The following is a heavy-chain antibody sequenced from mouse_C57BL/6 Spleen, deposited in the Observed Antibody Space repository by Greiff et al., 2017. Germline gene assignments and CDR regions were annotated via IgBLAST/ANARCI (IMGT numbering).Heavy chain of an antibody. CDR3: ARGDDGYFDY. CDR1: GYAFSSSW. D-gene: IGHD2-3*01. V-gene: IGHV1-82*01. CDR2: IYPGDGDT. J-gene: IGHJ2*01. Sequence: VQLQQSGPELVKPGASVKISCKASGYAFSSSWMNWVKQRPGKGLEWIGRIYPGDGDTNYNGKFKGKATLTADKSSSTAYMQLSSLTSEDSAVYFCARGDDGYFDYWGQGTTLTVSS.